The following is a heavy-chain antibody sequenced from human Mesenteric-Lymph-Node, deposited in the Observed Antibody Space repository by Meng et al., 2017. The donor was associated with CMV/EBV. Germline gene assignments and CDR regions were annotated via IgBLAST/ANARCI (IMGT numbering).Heavy chain of an antibody. J-gene: IGHJ4*02. D-gene: IGHD5-24*01. Sequence: GGSLRLSCAASGFTFSSYSMNWVRQAPGKGLEWVSYISSSSSTIYYADSVKGRFTISRDNAKNSLYLQMNSLRVEDSGVYYCARTNGYNDWGQGTLVTVSS. CDR1: GFTFSSYS. CDR2: ISSSSSTI. CDR3: ARTNGYND. V-gene: IGHV3-48*04.